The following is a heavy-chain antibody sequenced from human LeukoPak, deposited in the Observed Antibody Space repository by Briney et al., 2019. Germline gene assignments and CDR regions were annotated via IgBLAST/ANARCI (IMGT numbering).Heavy chain of an antibody. J-gene: IGHJ4*02. D-gene: IGHD3-22*01. CDR3: ARDGVYYYDSSGYYYGPY. CDR1: GFTFSSYW. V-gene: IGHV3-74*01. CDR2: INSDGRST. Sequence: PPGGSLRLSCAASGFTFSSYWMHWVRQAPGKGLVWVSRINSDGRSTSYADSVKGRFTISRDNAKNTLYMQMNSLRAEDTAVYYCARDGVYYYDSSGYYYGPYWGQGTLVTVSS.